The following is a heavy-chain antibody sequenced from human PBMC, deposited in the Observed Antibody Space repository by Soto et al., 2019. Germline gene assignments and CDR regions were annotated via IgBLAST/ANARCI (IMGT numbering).Heavy chain of an antibody. D-gene: IGHD3-16*02. CDR3: ARDLDVMITFGGVIVDY. Sequence: ASVKVSCKASGYTFTSYAMHWVRQAPGQRLEWMGWINAGNGNTKYSQKFQGRVTITRDTSASTGYRELSSLRSEDTAVYYCARDLDVMITFGGVIVDYWGQGTLVTVSS. J-gene: IGHJ4*02. CDR2: INAGNGNT. V-gene: IGHV1-3*01. CDR1: GYTFTSYA.